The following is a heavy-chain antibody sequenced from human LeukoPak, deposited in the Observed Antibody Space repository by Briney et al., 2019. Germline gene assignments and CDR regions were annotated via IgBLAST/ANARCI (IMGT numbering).Heavy chain of an antibody. D-gene: IGHD2-15*01. CDR2: AFYRSQWQR. V-gene: IGHV6-1*01. J-gene: IGHJ3*01. CDR1: VDSVSSNTPP. CDR3: ERDGGGAVTAYSDAFDV. Sequence: SQTLSLTCAISVDSVSSNTPPWKWTRQSPSRGLEWLGRAFYRSQWQRDYAVSVRSRIAVKPDTSKNQFSLQLNSLTPEDTAVYYCERDGGGAVTAYSDAFDVWSQGTMVTVSS.